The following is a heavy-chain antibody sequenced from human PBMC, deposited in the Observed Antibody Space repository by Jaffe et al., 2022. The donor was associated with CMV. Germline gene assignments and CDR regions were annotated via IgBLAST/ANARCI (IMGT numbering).Heavy chain of an antibody. J-gene: IGHJ4*02. CDR3: ASGQFKTGFDF. V-gene: IGHV3-53*01. CDR1: GFTVRSNY. CDR2: IYKDGFT. Sequence: EVQLVESGGGLIQPGGSLRLSCAVSGFTVRSNYMTWVRQAPGKGLEWVSVIYKDGFTAYTDSVKGRFTISRDTMKNNVYLQMNSLRAEDTAVYYCASGQFKTGFDFWGQGTLVTVSS. D-gene: IGHD6-19*01.